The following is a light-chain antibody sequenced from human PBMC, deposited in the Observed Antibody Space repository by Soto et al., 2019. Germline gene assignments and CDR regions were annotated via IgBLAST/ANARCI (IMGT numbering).Light chain of an antibody. CDR2: DDS. CDR1: QSISSW. Sequence: DIQRTHSPSTLSASVVDRVPITFRASQSISSWLACYQQKPGKPPNILIYDDSSLESGVPSRFSGSGSGTEFTLTISSLQPDDFATYYRKQYNYSWKVGHGTPVDIK. V-gene: IGKV1-5*01. CDR3: KQYNYSWK. J-gene: IGKJ1*01.